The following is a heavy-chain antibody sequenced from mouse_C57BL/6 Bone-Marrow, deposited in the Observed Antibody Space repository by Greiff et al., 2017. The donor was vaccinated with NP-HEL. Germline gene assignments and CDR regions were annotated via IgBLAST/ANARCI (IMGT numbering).Heavy chain of an antibody. CDR2: IWSGGST. J-gene: IGHJ4*01. CDR3: ARKNYGSEGYAMDY. CDR1: GFSLTSYG. D-gene: IGHD1-1*01. Sequence: VQLQESGPGLVQPSQSLSITCTVSGFSLTSYGVHWVRQSPGKGLEWLGVIWSGGSTDYNAAFISRLSISKDNSKSQVFFKMNSLQADDTAIYYCARKNYGSEGYAMDYWGQGTSVTVSS. V-gene: IGHV2-2*01.